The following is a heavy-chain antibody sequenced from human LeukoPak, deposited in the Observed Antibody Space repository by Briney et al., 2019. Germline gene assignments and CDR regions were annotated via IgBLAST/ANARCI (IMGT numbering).Heavy chain of an antibody. CDR3: ARDRAQCSGGTCFDY. Sequence: GGSLRLTCAASGFTFISYWMSWVRQAPGKGLEWVANIKQDGSEKYYVDSVKGRFTISRDNAKNSLYLQMNSLRAEDTAVYYCARDRAQCSGGTCFDYWGQGTLVTVSS. CDR1: GFTFISYW. CDR2: IKQDGSEK. V-gene: IGHV3-7*01. J-gene: IGHJ4*02. D-gene: IGHD2-15*01.